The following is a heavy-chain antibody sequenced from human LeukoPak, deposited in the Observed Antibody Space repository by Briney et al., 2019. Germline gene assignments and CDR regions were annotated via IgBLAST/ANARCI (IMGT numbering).Heavy chain of an antibody. CDR3: ARDQGAYYYGSVLDY. D-gene: IGHD3-10*01. CDR2: IRSDASKK. CDR1: GFTFSTYA. J-gene: IGHJ4*02. V-gene: IGHV3-30*02. Sequence: AGGSLRLSXAASGFTFSTYAMHWVRQAPGKGLEWVAFIRSDASKKYYADSVKGRFAISRDNSKNTLYLQMNSLSAEDTAVYYCARDQGAYYYGSVLDYWGQGTLVTVFS.